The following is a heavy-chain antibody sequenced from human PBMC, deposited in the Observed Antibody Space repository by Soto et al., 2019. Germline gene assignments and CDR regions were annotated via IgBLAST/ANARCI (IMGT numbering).Heavy chain of an antibody. D-gene: IGHD1-1*01. CDR2: ISAYNGNT. Sequence: ASVKASCKASGYTFTSYGISWVLQAPGQELEWMGWISAYNGNTNYAQKLQGRVTMTTDTSTSPAYMELRTLRSDDTAVYYCARDYNSSPWYFDFWGRGSLVIVSS. V-gene: IGHV1-18*01. J-gene: IGHJ2*01. CDR1: GYTFTSYG. CDR3: ARDYNSSPWYFDF.